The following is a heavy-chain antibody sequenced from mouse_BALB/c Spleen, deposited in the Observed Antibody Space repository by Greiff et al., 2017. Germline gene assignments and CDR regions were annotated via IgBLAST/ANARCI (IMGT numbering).Heavy chain of an antibody. J-gene: IGHJ1*01. CDR3: ARGRGWYFDV. Sequence: DVHLVESGGGLVQPGGSLKLSCAASGFTFSSYGMSWVRQTPDKRLELVATINSNGGSTYYPDSVKGRFTISRDNAKNTLYLQMSSLKSEDTAMYYCARGRGWYFDVWGAGTTVTVSS. CDR2: INSNGGST. V-gene: IGHV5-6-3*01. CDR1: GFTFSSYG.